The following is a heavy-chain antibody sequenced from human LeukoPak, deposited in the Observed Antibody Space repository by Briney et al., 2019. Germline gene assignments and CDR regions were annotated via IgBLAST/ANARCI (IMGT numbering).Heavy chain of an antibody. J-gene: IGHJ6*02. CDR1: GFTFSSYA. V-gene: IGHV3-30-3*01. D-gene: IGHD3-16*01. CDR2: TSYDGSNK. Sequence: PGGSLRLSCAASGFTFSSYAMYWVRQAPGKGLEWVAVTSYDGSNKYYADSVKGRFTISRDNSKHTLYLQMNSLRAEDTAVYYCARDGGKAHGLSFFYGLDVWGQGTTVIVSS. CDR3: ARDGGKAHGLSFFYGLDV.